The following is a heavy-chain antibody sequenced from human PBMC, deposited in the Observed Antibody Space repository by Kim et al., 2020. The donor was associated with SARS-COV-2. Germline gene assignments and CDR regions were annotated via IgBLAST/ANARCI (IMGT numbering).Heavy chain of an antibody. CDR1: GGSFSGYY. J-gene: IGHJ4*02. V-gene: IGHV4-34*01. CDR2: INHSGST. Sequence: SETLSLTCAVYGGSFSGYYWSWVRQPPGKGLEWIGEINHSGSTNYNPSLKSRVTISVDTSKNQFSLKLSSVTAADTAVYYCARGYGSGSYYHYWGQGTLV. D-gene: IGHD3-10*01. CDR3: ARGYGSGSYYHY.